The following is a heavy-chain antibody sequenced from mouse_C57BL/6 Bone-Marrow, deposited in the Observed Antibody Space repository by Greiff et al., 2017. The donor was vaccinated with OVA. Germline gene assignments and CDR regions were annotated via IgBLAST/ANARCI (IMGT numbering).Heavy chain of an antibody. CDR1: GYAFTNYL. J-gene: IGHJ3*01. V-gene: IGHV1-54*01. Sequence: QVHVKQSGAELVRPGTSVKVSCKASGYAFTNYLIEWVKQRPGQGLEWIGVINPGSGGTNYNEKFKGKATLTADKSSSTAYMQLSSLTSEDSAVYVCARYGSSSWFAYWGQGTLVTVSA. D-gene: IGHD1-1*01. CDR3: ARYGSSSWFAY. CDR2: INPGSGGT.